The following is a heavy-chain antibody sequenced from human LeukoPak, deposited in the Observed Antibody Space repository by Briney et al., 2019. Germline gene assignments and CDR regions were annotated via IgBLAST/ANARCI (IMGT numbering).Heavy chain of an antibody. V-gene: IGHV3-23*01. Sequence: PGGSLRFSGAASGFTLSNSATSWVRQPPGKGRKWLSVIPGGGGSTYYADSVKGRFTISRDNSRDTVFLQMNSLRADDTAVYYCAKAGPIGYCSSTSCYEGGTFDYWGQGTLVTVSS. J-gene: IGHJ4*02. CDR1: GFTLSNSA. CDR3: AKAGPIGYCSSTSCYEGGTFDY. D-gene: IGHD2-2*01. CDR2: IPGGGGST.